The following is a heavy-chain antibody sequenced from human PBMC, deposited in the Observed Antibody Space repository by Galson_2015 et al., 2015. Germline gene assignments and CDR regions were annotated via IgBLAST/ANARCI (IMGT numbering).Heavy chain of an antibody. CDR1: GFPFSSYT. CDR3: TRHLGIGSGSPEF. Sequence: SLRLSCAASGFPFSSYTMNWVRQAPGKGLQWVSSISDRSTFIFYSDSVKGRFTISRDNAKNSLSLQMNSLRGDDTAVYYCTRHLGIGSGSPEFWGQGTLVAASS. CDR2: ISDRSTFI. J-gene: IGHJ4*02. D-gene: IGHD7-27*01. V-gene: IGHV3-21*01.